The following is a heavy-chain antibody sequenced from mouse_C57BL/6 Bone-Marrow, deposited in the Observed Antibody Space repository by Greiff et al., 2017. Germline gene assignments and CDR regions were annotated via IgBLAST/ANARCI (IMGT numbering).Heavy chain of an antibody. CDR2: IHPNSGST. CDR1: GYTFTSYW. D-gene: IGHD2-3*01. J-gene: IGHJ4*01. CDR3: ARLGSRDGYLYYAMDY. Sequence: LVESGAELVKPGASVKLSCKASGYTFTSYWMHWVKQRPGQGLEWIGMIHPNSGSTNYNEKFKSKATLTVDKSSSTAYMQLSSLTSEDSAVYYCARLGSRDGYLYYAMDYWGQGTSVTVSS. V-gene: IGHV1-64*01.